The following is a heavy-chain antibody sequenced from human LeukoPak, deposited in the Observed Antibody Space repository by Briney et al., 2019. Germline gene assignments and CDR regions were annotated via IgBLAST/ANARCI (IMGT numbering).Heavy chain of an antibody. Sequence: LTGGSLRLSCAASGFTFSSYEMNWVRQAPGKGLEWVSYISSSGSTIYYADSVKGRFTISRDNAKNSLYLQMNGLRAEDTAVYYCARGFVYYYDSSGYGLWGQGTLVTVSS. CDR2: ISSSGSTI. D-gene: IGHD3-22*01. CDR1: GFTFSSYE. CDR3: ARGFVYYYDSSGYGL. V-gene: IGHV3-48*03. J-gene: IGHJ4*02.